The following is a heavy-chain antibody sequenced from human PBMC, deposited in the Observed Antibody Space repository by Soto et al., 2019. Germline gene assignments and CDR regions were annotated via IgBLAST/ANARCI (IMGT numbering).Heavy chain of an antibody. V-gene: IGHV1-18*01. CDR3: ARDIESVTAKHFFYYYAMDV. CDR2: VSANNGHT. J-gene: IGHJ6*02. D-gene: IGHD2-8*01. Sequence: ASVKVSCKASGFTFSNYGLNWVRQAPGQGLEWMGWVSANNGHTNYAQNLQGRVSMTTDTSTSTAYMERRRLTFDDTAVYYCARDIESVTAKHFFYYYAMDVWGQGTTVTVSS. CDR1: GFTFSNYG.